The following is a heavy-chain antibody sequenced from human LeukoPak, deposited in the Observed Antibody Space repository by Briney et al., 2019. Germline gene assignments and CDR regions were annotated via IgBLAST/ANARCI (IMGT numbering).Heavy chain of an antibody. CDR2: ISGSSGST. Sequence: GGSLRLSCAASGFTFSSFVMSWVRQAPGKGLEWVSAISGSSGSTYYADSVKGRFTISRDNSKNTLYLQMNSLRAEDTAVYYCTRDRVSSDSWGQGTLVIVSS. V-gene: IGHV3-23*01. D-gene: IGHD3-16*02. J-gene: IGHJ4*02. CDR3: TRDRVSSDS. CDR1: GFTFSSFV.